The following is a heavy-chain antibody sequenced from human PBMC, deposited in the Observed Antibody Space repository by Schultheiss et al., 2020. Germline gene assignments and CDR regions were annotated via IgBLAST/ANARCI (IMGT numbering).Heavy chain of an antibody. CDR3: ARVDGYSSGWYAPYYYYYYGMDV. Sequence: GGSLRLSCAASGFTFSSYSMNWVRQAPGKGLEWVSYISSSSSTIYYADSVKGRFTISRDNAKNSLYLQMNSLRAEDTAVYYCARVDGYSSGWYAPYYYYYYGMDVWGQGTTVTVYS. CDR1: GFTFSSYS. V-gene: IGHV3-48*01. CDR2: ISSSSSTI. J-gene: IGHJ6*02. D-gene: IGHD6-19*01.